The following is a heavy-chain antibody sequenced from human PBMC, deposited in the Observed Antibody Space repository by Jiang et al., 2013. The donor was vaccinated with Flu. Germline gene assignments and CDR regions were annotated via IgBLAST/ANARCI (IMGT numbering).Heavy chain of an antibody. V-gene: IGHV3-15*01. CDR2: IKSKTDGGTT. CDR1: GFTFSNAW. D-gene: IGHD3-22*01. Sequence: LSCAASGFTFSNAWMSWVRQAPGKGLEWVGRIKSKTDGGTTDYAAPVKGRFTISRDDSKNTLYLQMNSLKTEDTAVYYCTTDEFNQLFNYYDSSGYLTSAFDIWGQGTMVTVSS. J-gene: IGHJ3*02. CDR3: TTDEFNQLFNYYDSSGYLTSAFDI.